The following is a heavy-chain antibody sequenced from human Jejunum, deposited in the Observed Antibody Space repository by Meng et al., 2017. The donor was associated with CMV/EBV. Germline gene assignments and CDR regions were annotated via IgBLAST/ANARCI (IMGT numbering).Heavy chain of an antibody. CDR1: GFTFSSFA. D-gene: IGHD1-26*01. V-gene: IGHV3-23*01. CDR3: ARDGDEYSGSFGRWFDP. Sequence: LFASGGGLTQPGGSRRLSCAASGFTFSSFAMNWVRQAPGKGLEWVSGISGSGGSTNHADSVKGRFTISRDNSKNTLYLQMNSLRAEDTALYYCARDGDEYSGSFGRWFDPWGQGTLVTVSS. CDR2: ISGSGGST. J-gene: IGHJ5*02.